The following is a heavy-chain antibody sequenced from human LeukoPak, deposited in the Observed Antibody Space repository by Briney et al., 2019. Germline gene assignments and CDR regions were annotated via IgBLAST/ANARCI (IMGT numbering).Heavy chain of an antibody. J-gene: IGHJ5*02. CDR3: ARDLYPYDSSGSFWFDP. CDR1: GFTFSSYS. V-gene: IGHV3-21*01. CDR2: ISSSSSYI. Sequence: GGSLRLSCAASGFTFSSYSMNWVRQAPGKGLEWVSSISSSSSYIYYADSVKGRFTISRDNAKNSLYLQMNSLRAEDTAVYYCARDLYPYDSSGSFWFDPWGQGTLVTVSS. D-gene: IGHD3-22*01.